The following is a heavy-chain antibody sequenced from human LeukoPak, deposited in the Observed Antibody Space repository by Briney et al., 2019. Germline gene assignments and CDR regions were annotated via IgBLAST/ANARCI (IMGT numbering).Heavy chain of an antibody. J-gene: IGHJ1*01. CDR2: ITGKDKTT. CDR1: GCTFSNSG. D-gene: IGHD2/OR15-2a*01. CDR3: AKWFQYGASYFPD. V-gene: IGHV3-23*01. Sequence: GGSLRLSCPASGCTFSNSGMSWVRQAPGKGLEWVSAITGKDKTTYYADSVKGRFTISRDNSKNTLNLQMSSLRAEDTAVYYCAKWFQYGASYFPDWGQGTLVSVSS.